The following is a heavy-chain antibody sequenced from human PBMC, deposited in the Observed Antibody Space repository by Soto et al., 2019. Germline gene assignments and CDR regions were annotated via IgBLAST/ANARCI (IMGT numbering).Heavy chain of an antibody. D-gene: IGHD4-17*01. V-gene: IGHV6-1*01. CDR3: ARLICNTVPA. Sequence: SQTLSLTCAISGGSVSSNSAAWSWIRQSPSRGLEWQGRTFYRSKWYNDYAVSVESRITISPDTSNNQLSLQLNSMTPEYTAADYCARLICNTVPAWRHGTLVTVSP. J-gene: IGHJ5*01. CDR1: GGSVSSNSAA. CDR2: TFYRSKWYN.